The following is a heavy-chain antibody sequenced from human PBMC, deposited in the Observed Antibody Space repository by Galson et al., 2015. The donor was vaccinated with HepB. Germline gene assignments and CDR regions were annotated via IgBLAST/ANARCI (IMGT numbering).Heavy chain of an antibody. J-gene: IGHJ4*02. V-gene: IGHV3-30-3*01. D-gene: IGHD1-26*01. CDR3: ARENSGTYYGYFDY. CDR2: ISYDGSNK. CDR1: GFTFSHYA. Sequence: SLRLSCAASGFTFSHYAMHWVRQAPDKGLEWVATISYDGSNKYYADPVRGRFTISRDNSKNTVSLQMNSLSPEATAVYYCARENSGTYYGYFDYWGQGTLVTVSS.